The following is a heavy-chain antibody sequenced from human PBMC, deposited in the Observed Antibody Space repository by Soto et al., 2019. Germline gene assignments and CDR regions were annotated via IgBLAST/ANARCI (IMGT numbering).Heavy chain of an antibody. CDR2: ISGYNGNT. Sequence: QVQLVQSGAEVKKPGASVRVSCKASGYTFTSYGISWVRQAPGQGLEWMGWISGYNGNTNYAQKLQGRVTMTKDTSXSXXHMERKSLRTDVTAVYYCARGDCSGGSCDTGWFDPWGQGTLVTVSS. V-gene: IGHV1-18*01. J-gene: IGHJ5*02. CDR3: ARGDCSGGSCDTGWFDP. CDR1: GYTFTSYG. D-gene: IGHD2-15*01.